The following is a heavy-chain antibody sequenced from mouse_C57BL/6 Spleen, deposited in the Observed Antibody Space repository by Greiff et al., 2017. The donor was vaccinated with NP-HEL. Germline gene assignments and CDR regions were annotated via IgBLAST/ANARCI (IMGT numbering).Heavy chain of an antibody. CDR1: GYTFTSYW. D-gene: IGHD2-12*01. CDR2: IHPNSGST. V-gene: IGHV1-64*01. Sequence: VKLQQPGAELVKPGASVKLSCKASGYTFTSYWMHWVKQRPGQGLEWIGMIHPNSGSTNYNEKFKSKATLTVDKSSSTAYMQLSSLTSEDSAVYYCARYDSGHARGYWGQGTTLTVSS. CDR3: ARYDSGHARGY. J-gene: IGHJ2*01.